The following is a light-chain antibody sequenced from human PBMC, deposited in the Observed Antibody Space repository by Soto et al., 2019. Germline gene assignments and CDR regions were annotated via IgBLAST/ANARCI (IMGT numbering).Light chain of an antibody. CDR3: QQSYSPPGYT. CDR1: QSISSY. Sequence: DIQMTQSPSSLSASVGDRVTITCRASQSISSYLNWYQQKPGKAPKLLIYSASSLQSGVPSRFRVCGSGTDFTLTISSLQPEDFATYYCQQSYSPPGYTFGQGTKLEIK. V-gene: IGKV1-39*01. CDR2: SAS. J-gene: IGKJ2*01.